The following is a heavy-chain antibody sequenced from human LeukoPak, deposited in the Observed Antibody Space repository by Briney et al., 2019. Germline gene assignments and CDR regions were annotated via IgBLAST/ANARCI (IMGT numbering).Heavy chain of an antibody. J-gene: IGHJ4*02. V-gene: IGHV1-24*01. CDR3: AAVRTGPQDFYDDTATRNPFDY. D-gene: IGHD5-18*01. CDR2: FHLEDGAP. Sequence: ASVTVSFTVSGHTLTLLSIHWVRQAPGKGLEWMGDFHLEDGAPKFAQNFQRRISMTEDTSIDTAYLDLTSLTSDDTAVYFCAAVRTGPQDFYDDTATRNPFDYWGQGTLVIVSS. CDR1: GHTLTLLS.